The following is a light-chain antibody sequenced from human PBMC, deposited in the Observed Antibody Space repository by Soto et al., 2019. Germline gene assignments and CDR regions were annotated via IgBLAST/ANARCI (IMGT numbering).Light chain of an antibody. CDR1: QNVHNL. CDR2: DAS. CDR3: QQYNPSSPYT. V-gene: IGKV1-5*01. Sequence: DIQMTQSPSTLSASGGDRVTTTRRARQNVHNLVAWYQHKPGKAPKLLIFDASTLESGVPSRFSGSGSGTEFTLTISSLQPDDFATYFCQQYNPSSPYTFGQGTKLEIK. J-gene: IGKJ2*01.